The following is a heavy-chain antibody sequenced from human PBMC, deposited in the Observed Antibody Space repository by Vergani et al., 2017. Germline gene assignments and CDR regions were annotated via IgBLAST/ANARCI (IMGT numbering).Heavy chain of an antibody. CDR3: YTDYHDY. CDR2: IRSKNDGGTA. V-gene: IGHV3-15*01. J-gene: IGHJ4*02. CDR1: GFTFSTYA. Sequence: EVQLLESGGGLVQPGGSLRLSCAASGFTFSTYAMTWVRQAPGKGLEWICRIRSKNDGGTADYAAPLKGRFTISRDDSKDSAFLLVNNLKTEDTAVYFCYTDYHDYWGQGTLVTVSS. D-gene: IGHD2-2*02.